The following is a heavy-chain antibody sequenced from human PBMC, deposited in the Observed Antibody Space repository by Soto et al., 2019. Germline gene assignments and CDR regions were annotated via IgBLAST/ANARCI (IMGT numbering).Heavy chain of an antibody. CDR1: GYTLTELS. CDR3: ATGRTTVVKYYFDY. J-gene: IGHJ4*02. V-gene: IGHV1-24*01. Sequence: WALVKVSCKVSGYTLTELSMHWVRQAPGKGLEWMGGFDPEDGETIYAQKFQGRVTMTEDTSTDTAYMELSSLRSEDTAVYYCATGRTTVVKYYFDYWGQGTLVTVSS. CDR2: FDPEDGET. D-gene: IGHD4-17*01.